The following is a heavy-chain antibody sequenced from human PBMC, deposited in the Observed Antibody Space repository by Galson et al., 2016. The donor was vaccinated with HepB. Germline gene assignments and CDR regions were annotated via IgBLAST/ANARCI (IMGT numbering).Heavy chain of an antibody. CDR3: SRGIPDQEMTTMSSYSFDQ. CDR2: IYYSGST. J-gene: IGHJ4*02. CDR1: GGSISRYY. D-gene: IGHD5-24*01. V-gene: IGHV4-59*01. Sequence: ETLSLTCTVSGGSISRYYWSWIRQPPGKGLEWIGYIYYSGSTNYNPSLKSRVTFSVDTSKKQLSLKMSSVTAADTAVYSCSRGIPDQEMTTMSSYSFDQWGQGTLVTVSS.